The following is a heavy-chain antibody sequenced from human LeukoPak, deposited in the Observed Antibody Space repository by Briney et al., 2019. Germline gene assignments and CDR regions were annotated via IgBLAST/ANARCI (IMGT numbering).Heavy chain of an antibody. CDR1: GGSISSYY. J-gene: IGHJ4*02. V-gene: IGHV4-59*01. CDR2: IYYSGST. Sequence: SETLSLTCTVSGGSISSYYWSWIRQPPGKGLEWIGYIYYSGSTNYNPSLKSRVTISVGTSKNQFSLKLSSVTAADTAVYYCARGYDYVWGSYRFDYWGQGTLVTVSS. D-gene: IGHD3-16*02. CDR3: ARGYDYVWGSYRFDY.